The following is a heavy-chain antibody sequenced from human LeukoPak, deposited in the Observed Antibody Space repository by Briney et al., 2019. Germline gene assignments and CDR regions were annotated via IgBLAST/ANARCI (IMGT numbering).Heavy chain of an antibody. Sequence: SETLSLTCTVSGGSISSYYWSWIRQPPGKGLEWIGSIYYSGSTYYNPSLKSRVTISVDTSKNQFSLKLSSVTAADTAVYYCAREPITTTFDYWGQGTLVTVSS. D-gene: IGHD5-24*01. CDR2: IYYSGST. CDR3: AREPITTTFDY. V-gene: IGHV4-59*12. CDR1: GGSISSYY. J-gene: IGHJ4*02.